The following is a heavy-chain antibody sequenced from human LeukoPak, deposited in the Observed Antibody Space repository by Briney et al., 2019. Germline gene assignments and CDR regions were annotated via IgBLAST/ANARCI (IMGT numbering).Heavy chain of an antibody. CDR2: INHSGST. Sequence: PSETLSLTCAVDGGTFSGYYWSWIRQPPGKGLEWIGEINHSGSTNYNPSLKSRVTISVDTSKNQFSLKLSSVTAADTAVYYCARGNNLNYYGSGSYASDYWGQGTLVTVSS. D-gene: IGHD3-10*01. CDR3: ARGNNLNYYGSGSYASDY. CDR1: GGTFSGYY. V-gene: IGHV4-34*01. J-gene: IGHJ4*02.